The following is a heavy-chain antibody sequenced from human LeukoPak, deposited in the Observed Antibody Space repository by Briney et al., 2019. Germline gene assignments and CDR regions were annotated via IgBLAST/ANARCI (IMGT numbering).Heavy chain of an antibody. D-gene: IGHD1-14*01. J-gene: IGHJ6*04. CDR2: ISSSGSTI. CDR3: ASRGRGNQRRYYYYGMDV. V-gene: IGHV3-48*03. Sequence: PGGSLRLSCAASGFTFSSYEMNWVRQAPGKGLEWVSYISSSGSTIYHADSVKGRFTISRDNAKNSLYLQMNSLRAEDTAVYYCASRGRGNQRRYYYYGMDVWGKGTTVTVSS. CDR1: GFTFSSYE.